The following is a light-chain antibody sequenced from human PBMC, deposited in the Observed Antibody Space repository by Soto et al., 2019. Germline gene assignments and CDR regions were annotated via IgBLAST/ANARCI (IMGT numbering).Light chain of an antibody. V-gene: IGKV3-20*01. CDR2: GTS. CDR3: QRDDNSSWT. J-gene: IGKJ1*01. Sequence: EIVLTQSPGTPSLSPGERATLSCRASQSDGSNYLAWYQQKPGQAPRLLIYGTSSRAAGIPDRFTGSGSGTDFTLTISRLEPEDFAVYYCQRDDNSSWTFGPGTKVDIK. CDR1: QSDGSNY.